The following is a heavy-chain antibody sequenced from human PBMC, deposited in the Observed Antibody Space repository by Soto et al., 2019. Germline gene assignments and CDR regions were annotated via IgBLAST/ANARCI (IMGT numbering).Heavy chain of an antibody. J-gene: IGHJ4*02. CDR2: IWYDGSNK. Sequence: QVQLVESGGGVVQPGRSLRLSCAASGFTFSSYGMHWVRQAPGKGLEWVAVIWYDGSNKYYADSVKGRFTISRDNSKNTLYLQMNSLRAEDTAVYYCARGRGLYYFDYWGQGTLVTVSS. CDR1: GFTFSSYG. V-gene: IGHV3-33*01. CDR3: ARGRGLYYFDY.